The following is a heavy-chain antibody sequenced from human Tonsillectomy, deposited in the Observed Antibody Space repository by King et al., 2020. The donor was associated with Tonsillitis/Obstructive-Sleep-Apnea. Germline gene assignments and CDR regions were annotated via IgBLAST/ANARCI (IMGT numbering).Heavy chain of an antibody. Sequence: VQLVESGGGLVQPGGSLRISCASSGFTFSSHEIHWVRQVAGKGLEWVSGIGTAGETNYPDSWKGRFTTSRENAKNSLYLQMNSLRAGDSALYYCARRRRAYWYFDLWGRGTLVTVSS. V-gene: IGHV3-13*04. J-gene: IGHJ2*01. CDR2: IGTAGET. CDR3: ARRRRAYWYFDL. CDR1: GFTFSSHE.